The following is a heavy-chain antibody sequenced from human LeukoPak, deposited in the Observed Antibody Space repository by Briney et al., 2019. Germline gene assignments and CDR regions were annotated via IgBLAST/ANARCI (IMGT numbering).Heavy chain of an antibody. CDR3: AREMVRGVRIVYYYGMDV. V-gene: IGHV3-33*01. CDR1: GFTFSSYG. Sequence: GGSLRLSCAASGFTFSSYGMHWVRQAPAKGLEWVAVIWYDGSNKYYAASVKGRFTISRDNSKNTLYLQMNSLRAEDTAVYYCAREMVRGVRIVYYYGMDVWGQGTTVTVSS. D-gene: IGHD3-10*01. CDR2: IWYDGSNK. J-gene: IGHJ6*02.